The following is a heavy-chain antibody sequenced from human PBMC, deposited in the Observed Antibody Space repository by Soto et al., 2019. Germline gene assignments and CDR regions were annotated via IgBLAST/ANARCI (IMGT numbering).Heavy chain of an antibody. CDR3: ERSECYDQSDY. CDR2: IFYSGTT. Sequence: PSETLSLTCTVSGGSISGSSYYWGWIRQPPGKGLEWIGNIFYSGTTYYNPSLKSRVTISVDTSKNQFSLKLRSVTAADTAVYYCERSECYDQSDYCGQGTLV. V-gene: IGHV4-39*01. CDR1: GGSISGSSYY. D-gene: IGHD3-10*01. J-gene: IGHJ4*02.